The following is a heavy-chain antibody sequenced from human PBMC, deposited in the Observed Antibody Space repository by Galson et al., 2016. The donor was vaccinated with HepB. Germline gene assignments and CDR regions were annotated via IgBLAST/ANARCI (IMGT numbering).Heavy chain of an antibody. D-gene: IGHD3-9*01. V-gene: IGHV3-23*01. CDR2: ISGSGGST. CDR3: AKERLRHFDPDS. Sequence: SLRLSCAASGFTFSSCTMTWVRQAPGKGLEWVSAISGSGGSTYYADSVKGRFTISRDNSKNTLYLQMNSLRAEDTAVYYCAKERLRHFDPDSWGQGTLVTVSS. J-gene: IGHJ4*02. CDR1: GFTFSSCT.